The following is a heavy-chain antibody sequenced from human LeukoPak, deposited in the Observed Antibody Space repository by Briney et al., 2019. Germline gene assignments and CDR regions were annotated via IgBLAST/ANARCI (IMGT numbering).Heavy chain of an antibody. Sequence: GGSLRLSCAASGFTFSSYWMSWVRQAPGKGLEWVANIKQDGSEKYYVDSVKGRFTISRDNAKNSLYLQMNSLRAEDTAVYYCARDQGLEGYYFDYWGQGTLVTVSS. J-gene: IGHJ4*02. D-gene: IGHD1-1*01. CDR2: IKQDGSEK. V-gene: IGHV3-7*01. CDR3: ARDQGLEGYYFDY. CDR1: GFTFSSYW.